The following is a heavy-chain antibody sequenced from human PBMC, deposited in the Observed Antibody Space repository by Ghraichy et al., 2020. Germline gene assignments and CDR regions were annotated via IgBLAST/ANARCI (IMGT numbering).Heavy chain of an antibody. CDR1: GYTFTSYG. D-gene: IGHD1-1*01. Sequence: ASVKVSCKASGYTFTSYGISWVRQAPGHGLEWMGWISAYNGNTNYAQKLQGRVTMTTDTSTSTAYMELRSLRSDDTAVYYCARDGKRYGNNWFDPWGQGTLVTVSS. J-gene: IGHJ5*02. CDR2: ISAYNGNT. CDR3: ARDGKRYGNNWFDP. V-gene: IGHV1-18*01.